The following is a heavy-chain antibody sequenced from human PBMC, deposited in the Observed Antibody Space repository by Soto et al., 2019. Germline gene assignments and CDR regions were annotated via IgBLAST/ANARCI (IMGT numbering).Heavy chain of an antibody. D-gene: IGHD4-17*01. CDR3: ARRTNYGDYSFDY. Sequence: QLQLQESGPGLVKPSDTLSLTCTVSGGSISTDSHYWGWIRQPPGKGLEWIGSVYYDGSTYKNPSLHSRVTISVDTSKNHFSLKLNSVTAADTAVYYCARRTNYGDYSFDYWGQGTLVTVSS. CDR2: VYYDGST. V-gene: IGHV4-39*02. CDR1: GGSISTDSHY. J-gene: IGHJ4*02.